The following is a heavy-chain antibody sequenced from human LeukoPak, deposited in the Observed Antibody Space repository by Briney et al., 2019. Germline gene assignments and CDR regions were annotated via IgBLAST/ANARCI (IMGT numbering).Heavy chain of an antibody. D-gene: IGHD2-21*01. V-gene: IGHV4-4*07. CDR2: IYTSGTT. Sequence: SETLSLTCTVSGGSIRNYYWNWIRQPAGKGLEWIGRIYTSGTTNYNPSLKSRVTISVDTSKKEFSLKLTSLTAADTAVYYCARGYDCGGDCYSRWYFDLWGRGTLVTVSS. J-gene: IGHJ2*01. CDR3: ARGYDCGGDCYSRWYFDL. CDR1: GGSIRNYY.